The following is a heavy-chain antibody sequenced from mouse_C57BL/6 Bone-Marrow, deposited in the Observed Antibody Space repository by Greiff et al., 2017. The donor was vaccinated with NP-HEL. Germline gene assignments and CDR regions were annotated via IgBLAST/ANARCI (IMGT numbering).Heavy chain of an antibody. CDR2: FHPYNDDT. V-gene: IGHV1-47*01. CDR1: GYTFTTYP. Sequence: VQRVESGAELVKPGASVKMSCKASGYTFTTYPIEWMQQNHGKSLEWIGNFHPYNDDTKYNEKFKGKATLTVAKSSSTVYLELSRLTSDDSGVYYCARRCPTYYLDYWGQGTTLTVSS. J-gene: IGHJ2*01. CDR3: ARRCPTYYLDY.